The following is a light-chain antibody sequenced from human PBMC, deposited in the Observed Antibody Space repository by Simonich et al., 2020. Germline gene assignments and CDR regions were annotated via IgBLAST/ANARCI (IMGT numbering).Light chain of an antibody. CDR2: GAS. CDR3: QQYNNWPYT. J-gene: IGKJ2*01. CDR1: QSVSSN. V-gene: IGKV3-15*01. Sequence: EIVMTQSPATLSVSPVERATLSCRASQSVSSNLAWYQQKPGQDPRLLIYGASTRATGIPARFSGSGSGTEFTLTISSLQSEDFAVYYCQQYNNWPYTFGQGTKLEIK.